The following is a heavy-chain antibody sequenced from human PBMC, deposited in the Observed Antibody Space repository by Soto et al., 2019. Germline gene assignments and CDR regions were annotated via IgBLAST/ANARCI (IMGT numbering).Heavy chain of an antibody. Sequence: GESLKISCKGSGYRFSSYWIAWVRQMPGKGLEWMGIIYPGDSDTMCSPSFQGQVTFSADKSTSTAYLQWSSLKASDTAMYYCARQGSNGAYYYYGMDVWGQGTTVTVSS. CDR3: ARQGSNGAYYYYGMDV. CDR2: IYPGDSDT. V-gene: IGHV5-51*01. J-gene: IGHJ6*02. CDR1: GYRFSSYW. D-gene: IGHD2-8*01.